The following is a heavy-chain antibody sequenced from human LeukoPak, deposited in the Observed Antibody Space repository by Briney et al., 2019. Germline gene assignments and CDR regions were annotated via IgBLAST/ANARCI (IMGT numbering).Heavy chain of an antibody. V-gene: IGHV5-10-1*01. J-gene: IGHJ4*02. CDR2: IDPSDSYT. Sequence: GQSLKISCTVSGYSFTSYWISWVRQMTGKGLEWMGWIDPSDSYTNYSPSFQGDVTISADKSISTAYLQWSSLKASDTAMYYGASSLGYGDYFDYWGQGTLVTVSS. D-gene: IGHD4-17*01. CDR3: ASSLGYGDYFDY. CDR1: GYSFTSYW.